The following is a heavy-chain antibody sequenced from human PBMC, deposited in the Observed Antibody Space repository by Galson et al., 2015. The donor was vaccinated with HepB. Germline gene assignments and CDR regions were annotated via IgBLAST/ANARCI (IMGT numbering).Heavy chain of an antibody. CDR2: ISWSSGRI. J-gene: IGHJ6*02. D-gene: IGHD2-2*01. CDR3: AKDLKPRYQYDRYFYFAMDV. CDR1: GLTFSTYA. Sequence: SLRLSCAASGLTFSTYAMNWVRQAPGKGLEWVSSISWSSGRIGYADSVKGRFTISRDNDKNSLYLQMNSLRPEDTAFYYCAKDLKPRYQYDRYFYFAMDVWGQGTTVIVSS. V-gene: IGHV3-9*01.